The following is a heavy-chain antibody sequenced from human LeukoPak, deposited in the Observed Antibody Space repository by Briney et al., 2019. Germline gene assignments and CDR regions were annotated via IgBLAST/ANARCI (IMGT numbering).Heavy chain of an antibody. J-gene: IGHJ3*02. CDR1: GFTFSTYS. D-gene: IGHD4-11*01. V-gene: IGHV3-21*01. Sequence: GGSLRLSCAASGFTFSTYSMNWVRQAPGKGLEWVSSISSSSTYIYHADSVKGRFTISRDNAKKSLYLQMNSLRAEDTAVYYCARELQDAFDIWGQGTMVIVSP. CDR3: ARELQDAFDI. CDR2: ISSSSTYI.